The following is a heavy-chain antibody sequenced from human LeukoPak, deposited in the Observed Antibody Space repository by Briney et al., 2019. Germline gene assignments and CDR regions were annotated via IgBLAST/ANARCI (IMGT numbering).Heavy chain of an antibody. CDR1: GFTFSSYD. CDR3: ARRAGAYSHPYDY. J-gene: IGHJ4*02. V-gene: IGHV3-53*01. D-gene: IGHD4/OR15-4a*01. CDR2: IYSGTI. Sequence: GGSLRLSCAASGFTFSSYDMHWVRQATGKGLEWVSFIYSGTIHYSDSVKGRFTISRDNSKNTLYLQMNSLRAEDTAVYYCARRAGAYSHPYDYWGQGTLVTVSS.